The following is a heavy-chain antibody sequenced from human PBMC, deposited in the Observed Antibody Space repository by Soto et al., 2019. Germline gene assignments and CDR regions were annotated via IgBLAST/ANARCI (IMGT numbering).Heavy chain of an antibody. Sequence: ASVKVSCKASGYTFTGYYMHWGRQAPGQGLEWMGWINPNSGGTNYAQKFQGWVTMTRDTSISTAYMELSRLRSDDTAVYYCARELRGYYDILTGYYDRGYYYYGMDVWGQGTTVTVSS. CDR3: ARELRGYYDILTGYYDRGYYYYGMDV. CDR1: GYTFTGYY. D-gene: IGHD3-9*01. V-gene: IGHV1-2*04. J-gene: IGHJ6*02. CDR2: INPNSGGT.